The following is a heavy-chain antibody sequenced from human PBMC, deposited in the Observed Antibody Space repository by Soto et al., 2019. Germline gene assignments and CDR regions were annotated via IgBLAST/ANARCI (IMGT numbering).Heavy chain of an antibody. CDR1: GFTFSSYG. Sequence: QVQLVESGGGVVQPGRSLRLSCAASGFTFSSYGMHWVRQAPGKGLEWVAVISYDGSNKYYADSVKGRFTISRDNSKITLYMQMNSLRAEDTAVYYGAKDRSYGMDVWGQGTTVTVSS. CDR2: ISYDGSNK. V-gene: IGHV3-30*18. J-gene: IGHJ6*02. CDR3: AKDRSYGMDV.